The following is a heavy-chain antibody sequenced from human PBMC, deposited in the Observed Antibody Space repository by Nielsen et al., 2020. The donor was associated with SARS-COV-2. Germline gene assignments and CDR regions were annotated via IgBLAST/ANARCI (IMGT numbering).Heavy chain of an antibody. J-gene: IGHJ4*02. Sequence: SGPTLVKPTETLTLTCTFSGFSLSTSGMCVSWIRQPPGKALEWLARIDWEDDKYYSTSLKTRLTISKDTSKNQVVLTMTNMDPVDTATYYCARMGAGGHLFDYWGQGTLVTVSS. CDR1: GFSLSTSGMC. D-gene: IGHD3-10*01. V-gene: IGHV2-70*11. CDR2: IDWEDDK. CDR3: ARMGAGGHLFDY.